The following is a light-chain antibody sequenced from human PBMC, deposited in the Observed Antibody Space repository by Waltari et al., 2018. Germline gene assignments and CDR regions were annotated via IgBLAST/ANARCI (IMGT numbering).Light chain of an antibody. Sequence: QSVLTQPPSVSEAPRQRVTISCSGSSSNIGNNAVTWYQQLPGEAPKLLIYYDDLLPSGVSDRFSGSKSGTSASMAIGGLLSEDEGDYYCAAWDDSLNAVVFGGGTKLTVL. CDR3: AAWDDSLNAVV. J-gene: IGLJ2*01. CDR1: SSNIGNNA. V-gene: IGLV1-36*01. CDR2: YDD.